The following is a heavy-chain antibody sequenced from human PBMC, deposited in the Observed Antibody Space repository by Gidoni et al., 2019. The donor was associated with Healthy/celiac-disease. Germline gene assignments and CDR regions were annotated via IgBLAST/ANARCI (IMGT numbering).Heavy chain of an antibody. CDR2: IWYDGSNK. J-gene: IGHJ6*02. CDR1: AFTFSSYG. V-gene: IGHV3-33*01. D-gene: IGHD1-26*01. Sequence: QVQLVESGGGVVPPGRSLLSSCAASAFTFSSYGMHWVRQAPGKGLEWVAVIWYDGSNKDYADSVKGRFTISRDNSKNTLYLQMNSLRAEDTAVYYCARVSGENYYYYGMDVWGQGTTVTVSS. CDR3: ARVSGENYYYYGMDV.